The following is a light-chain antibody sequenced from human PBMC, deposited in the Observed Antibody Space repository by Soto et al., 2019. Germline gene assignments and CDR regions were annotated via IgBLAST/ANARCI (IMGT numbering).Light chain of an antibody. Sequence: EIVLTQSPGTLSLPPGERATLSCRASQSVSSSYLAWHQQKPGQAPRLLIYGASSRATGIPDRFSGSGSGTAFTLTISRLEPEDFAVYYCQHYGSSWTFGQGTKVEIK. CDR1: QSVSSSY. V-gene: IGKV3-20*01. J-gene: IGKJ1*01. CDR2: GAS. CDR3: QHYGSSWT.